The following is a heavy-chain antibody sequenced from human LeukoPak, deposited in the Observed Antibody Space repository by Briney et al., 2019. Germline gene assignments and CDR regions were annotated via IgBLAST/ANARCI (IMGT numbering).Heavy chain of an antibody. V-gene: IGHV3-23*01. D-gene: IGHD4-17*01. CDR2: ISRSGDYT. CDR1: GFSFSGYV. Sequence: PGGSLRLSCAASGFSFSGYVMSWVRQAPGKGLEWVSVISRSGDYTNYADSVKGRFTISRDNSKNTLSLQMSSLRAEDTAICYCAKDRDDSGDYAFDYWGQGILVSVSS. CDR3: AKDRDDSGDYAFDY. J-gene: IGHJ4*02.